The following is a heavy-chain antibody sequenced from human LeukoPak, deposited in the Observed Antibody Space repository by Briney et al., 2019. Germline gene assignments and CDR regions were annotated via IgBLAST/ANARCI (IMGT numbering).Heavy chain of an antibody. CDR1: GGSISSSFYY. D-gene: IGHD4-17*01. CDR3: AGGRGAYGGYRYYFDS. CDR2: IHYSEST. V-gene: IGHV4-39*01. J-gene: IGHJ4*02. Sequence: SETLSLTCSVSGGSISSSFYYWGWIRQPPGKGLEWIGSIHYSESTYYNPSLKSRITISLDMSKDQFSLKLTSVTAADTAIYYCAGGRGAYGGYRYYFDSWGQGTLVSVSS.